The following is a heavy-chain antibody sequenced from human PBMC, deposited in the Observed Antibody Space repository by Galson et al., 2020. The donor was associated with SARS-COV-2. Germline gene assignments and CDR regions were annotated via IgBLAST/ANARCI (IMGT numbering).Heavy chain of an antibody. CDR3: ARSGVDYGSGSFSY. CDR1: GYRFTSYG. V-gene: IGHV1-18*01. D-gene: IGHD3-10*01. J-gene: IGHJ4*02. CDR2: VSAYNGNT. Sequence: ASVKVSCKTSGYRFTSYGLSCVRQAPGQGLQWMGWVSAYNGNTNYAQKFQGRVTLTTETSTSTAYMDLRSLRSDDTAVYYCARSGVDYGSGSFSYWGQGTLVTVSS.